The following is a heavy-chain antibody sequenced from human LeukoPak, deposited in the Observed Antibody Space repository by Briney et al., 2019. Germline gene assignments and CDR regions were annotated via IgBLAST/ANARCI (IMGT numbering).Heavy chain of an antibody. J-gene: IGHJ4*02. V-gene: IGHV3-30*18. CDR2: ISYDGSNK. D-gene: IGHD6-13*01. CDR1: GFTFSSYG. Sequence: GGSLRLSCAASGFTFSSYGMHWVRQAPGKGLEWVAVISYDGSNKYYADSVKGRFTISRDNSKNTLYLQMNSLRAEDTAVYYCAKDAYSSSWPIDYWGQGTLVTVSS. CDR3: AKDAYSSSWPIDY.